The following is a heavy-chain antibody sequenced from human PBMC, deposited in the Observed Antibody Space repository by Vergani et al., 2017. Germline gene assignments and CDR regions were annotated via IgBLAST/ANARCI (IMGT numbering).Heavy chain of an antibody. CDR2: ISSSGSP. Sequence: QVQLQESGPGLVKPSETLSLTCSVSGTSISGSSDYWGWIRQPPGKGLEWIGSISSSGSPYYNPTLKSRLAFSVDTSKNLFSLRLKSVTATDTGMHYCARPVGPSAIADGYHVWGQGTMVTVS. V-gene: IGHV4-39*02. D-gene: IGHD3-10*01. CDR1: GTSISGSSDY. J-gene: IGHJ3*01. CDR3: ARPVGPSAIADGYHV.